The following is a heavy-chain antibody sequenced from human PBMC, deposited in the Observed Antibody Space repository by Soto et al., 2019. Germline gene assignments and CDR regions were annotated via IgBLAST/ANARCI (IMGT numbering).Heavy chain of an antibody. CDR1: GYSFTSYW. J-gene: IGHJ5*02. CDR2: IYPGDSDT. Sequence: PGESLKISCTGVGYSFTSYWIAWVRQTPGKGLEWMGIIYPGDSDTRYSPSFEGQVTISADKSITTAYLQWSSLKASDTAMYYCARGYCTTTICDPWFDPWGQGTLVTVPS. CDR3: ARGYCTTTICDPWFDP. D-gene: IGHD2-8*01. V-gene: IGHV5-51*01.